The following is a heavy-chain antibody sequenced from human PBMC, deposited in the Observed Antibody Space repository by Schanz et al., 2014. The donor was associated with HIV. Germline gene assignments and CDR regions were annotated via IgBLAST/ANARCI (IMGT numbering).Heavy chain of an antibody. Sequence: EVQLVESGGGLVQPGGSLRLSCAASGFTFSDYAMSWVRQAPGKGLEWVSAIVSSGGDTYYADFVEGRFTISRDNSKNTLYLQMHSLRAEDTAVYYCAKSSGWLYAHFDYWGQGTLVTVSS. CDR1: GFTFSDYA. CDR3: AKSSGWLYAHFDY. D-gene: IGHD3-9*01. CDR2: IVSSGGDT. V-gene: IGHV3-23*04. J-gene: IGHJ4*02.